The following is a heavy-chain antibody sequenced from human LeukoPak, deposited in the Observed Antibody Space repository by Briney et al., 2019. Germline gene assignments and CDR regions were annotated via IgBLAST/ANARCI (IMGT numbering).Heavy chain of an antibody. CDR1: GYTFTSYG. V-gene: IGHV1-18*01. J-gene: IGHJ3*02. CDR2: FSAYNGNT. D-gene: IGHD3-22*01. Sequence: ASVKVSCKASGYTFTSYGISWVRQAPGQGLEWMGWFSAYNGNTNYAQKLQGRVTITRNTSISTAYMELSSLRAEDTAVYYCARNFFYFGYVAFDIWGQGTMVTVSS. CDR3: ARNFFYFGYVAFDI.